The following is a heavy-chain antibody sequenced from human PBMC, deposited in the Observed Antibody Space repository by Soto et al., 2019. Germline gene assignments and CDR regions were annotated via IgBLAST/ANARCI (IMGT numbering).Heavy chain of an antibody. D-gene: IGHD2-8*02. CDR3: ARDKITGLFAF. CDR2: IYYSGST. Sequence: SEALSLTCTVSGGSISSCGYYWSWIRQHPGKGLEWIGYIYYSGSTYYNPSLKSRVTISVDTSKNQFSLKLTSVTAADTAVYYCARDKITGLFAFWGQGTLVIVSS. V-gene: IGHV4-31*03. CDR1: GGSISSCGYY. J-gene: IGHJ4*02.